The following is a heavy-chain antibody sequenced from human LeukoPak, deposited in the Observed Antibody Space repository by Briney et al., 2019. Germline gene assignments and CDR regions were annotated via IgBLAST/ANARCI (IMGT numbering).Heavy chain of an antibody. CDR2: ISYDGSNK. D-gene: IGHD3-10*01. V-gene: IGHV3-30*18. CDR3: AKDVRYGSGFVYYGMDV. CDR1: GFTFSSYG. Sequence: GRSLRLSCAASGFTFSSYGMHWVRQAPGKGLEWVAVISYDGSNKYYADSVKGRFTISRDNSKNTPYLQMNSLRAEDTAVYYCAKDVRYGSGFVYYGMDVWGKGTTVTVSS. J-gene: IGHJ6*04.